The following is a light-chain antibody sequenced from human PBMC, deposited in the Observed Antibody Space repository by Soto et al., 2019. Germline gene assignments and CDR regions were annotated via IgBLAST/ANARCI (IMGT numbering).Light chain of an antibody. V-gene: IGLV2-8*01. CDR2: EVT. CDR1: SVDINY. J-gene: IGLJ3*02. CDR3: SSYAGRDIWV. Sequence: QSVLTQPPSASGSRGQSVTISCTGTSVDINYVSWFQQHPGKAPKLIICEVTKRPSGVPDRFSGPKSGNTASLTVSGLQDDDEADYYCSSYAGRDIWVFGGGTKVTVL.